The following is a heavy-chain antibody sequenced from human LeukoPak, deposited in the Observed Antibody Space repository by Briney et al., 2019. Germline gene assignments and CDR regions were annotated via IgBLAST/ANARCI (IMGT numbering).Heavy chain of an antibody. D-gene: IGHD1-7*01. J-gene: IGHJ5*02. CDR1: RGTLSNYS. Sequence: GSSVNVSCMASRGTLSNYSIRGVRQAPGRGLEGVGGIIPIVYTANYAQKFQGRVTITADESTSTAYMKLSSLRSEGTVVYYCARGNWNFHWFDPWGQGTLVTVSS. CDR3: ARGNWNFHWFDP. CDR2: IIPIVYTA. V-gene: IGHV1-69*13.